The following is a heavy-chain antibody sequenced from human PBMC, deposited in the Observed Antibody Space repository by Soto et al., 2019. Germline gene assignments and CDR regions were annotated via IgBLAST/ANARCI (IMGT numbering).Heavy chain of an antibody. CDR3: ARDGQQWLVRGVTDY. J-gene: IGHJ4*02. CDR2: ISSSSSYI. V-gene: IGHV3-21*01. D-gene: IGHD6-19*01. CDR1: GFTFSSYS. Sequence: SGGSLRLSYAASGFTFSSYSMNWVRQAPGKGLEWVSSISSSSSYIYYADSVKGRFTISRDNAKNSLYLQMNSLRAEDTAVYYCARDGQQWLVRGVTDYWGQGTLVTVSS.